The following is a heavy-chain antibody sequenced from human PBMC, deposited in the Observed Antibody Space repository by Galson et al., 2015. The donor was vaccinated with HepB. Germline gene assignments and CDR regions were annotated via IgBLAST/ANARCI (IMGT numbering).Heavy chain of an antibody. V-gene: IGHV3-73*01. CDR1: GFTFSGSA. Sequence: SLRLSCAASGFTFSGSAMHWVRQASGKGLEWVGRIRSKANSYATAYAASVKDRFTISRDDSKNTAYLQMNSLKTEDTAVYYCTRWGSEYSSSWYDDWYFDLWGRGTLVTVSS. J-gene: IGHJ2*01. CDR2: IRSKANSYAT. CDR3: TRWGSEYSSSWYDDWYFDL. D-gene: IGHD6-13*01.